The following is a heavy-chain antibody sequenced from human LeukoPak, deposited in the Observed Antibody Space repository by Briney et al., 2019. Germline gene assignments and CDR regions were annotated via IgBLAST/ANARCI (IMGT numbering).Heavy chain of an antibody. CDR1: GFILSNHW. Sequence: GGSLRLSCAASGFILSNHWMTWVRQAPGKGPEWVANMNKDGSQKYYVDSVKGRFTISRDTAKNSLYLQMNNLRVEDTALYYCARNNDMDVWGQGTTVIASS. D-gene: IGHD1/OR15-1a*01. V-gene: IGHV3-7*03. J-gene: IGHJ6*02. CDR2: MNKDGSQK. CDR3: ARNNDMDV.